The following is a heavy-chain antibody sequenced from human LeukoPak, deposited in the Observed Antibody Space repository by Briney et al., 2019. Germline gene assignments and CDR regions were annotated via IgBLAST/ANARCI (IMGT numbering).Heavy chain of an antibody. V-gene: IGHV1-18*01. CDR3: ARDLGFTFGGVIVKDY. CDR1: GYTFTSYG. CDR2: ISAYNGNT. D-gene: IGHD3-16*02. Sequence: ASVKVSCKASGYTFTSYGISWVRQAPGQGLEWMGWISAYNGNTNYAQKLQGRVTMTTDTSTSTAYMELRSLRSDDTAVYYCARDLGFTFGGVIVKDYWGQGTLVTVSS. J-gene: IGHJ4*02.